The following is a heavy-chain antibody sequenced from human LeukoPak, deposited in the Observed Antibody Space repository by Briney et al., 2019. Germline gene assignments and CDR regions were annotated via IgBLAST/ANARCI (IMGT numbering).Heavy chain of an antibody. CDR2: IDSISTYI. D-gene: IGHD1-1*01. CDR3: ARDFRYAAS. CDR1: GFTFNTYT. Sequence: PGGSPRLSCAASGFTFNTYTMNWVRQAPGKGVEWVSSIDSISTYIYYANLVQGRFTIPRDNAKNSLYLQMSSLRAEDTAVYYCARDFRYAASGGPGTLVPVSS. J-gene: IGHJ4*02. V-gene: IGHV3-21*01.